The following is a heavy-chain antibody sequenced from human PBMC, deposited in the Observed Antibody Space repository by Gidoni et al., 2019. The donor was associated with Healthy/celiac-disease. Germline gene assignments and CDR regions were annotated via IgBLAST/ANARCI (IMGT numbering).Heavy chain of an antibody. CDR3: ARLAVAGIGGWEY. Sequence: QVQLQQWGAGLSKPSETLSLTCAVYGGSFSGYYWSWIRQPPGKGLEWIGEINHSESTNYNPSLKSRVTISVDTSKNQFSLKLSSVTAADTAVYYCARLAVAGIGGWEYWGQGTLVTVSS. J-gene: IGHJ4*02. D-gene: IGHD6-19*01. CDR1: GGSFSGYY. V-gene: IGHV4-34*01. CDR2: INHSEST.